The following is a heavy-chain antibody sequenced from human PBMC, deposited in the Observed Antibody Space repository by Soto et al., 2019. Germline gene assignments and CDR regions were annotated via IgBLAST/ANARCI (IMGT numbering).Heavy chain of an antibody. CDR1: GYSFTSYW. CDR2: IDPSDSYT. Sequence: LGESLKISCKGSGYSFTSYWISWVRQMPGKGLEWMGRIDPSDSYTNYSPSFQGHVTISADKSISTAYLQWSSLKASDTAMYYCVSGIAAAGYYYYYGMDVWGQGTTVTVSS. D-gene: IGHD6-13*01. J-gene: IGHJ6*02. CDR3: VSGIAAAGYYYYYGMDV. V-gene: IGHV5-10-1*01.